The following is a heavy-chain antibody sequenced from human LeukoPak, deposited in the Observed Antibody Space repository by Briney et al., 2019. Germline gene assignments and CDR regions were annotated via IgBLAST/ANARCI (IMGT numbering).Heavy chain of an antibody. D-gene: IGHD3-16*01. V-gene: IGHV3-49*04. Sequence: SGGSLRLSCTASGFTFGNYAMSWVRQAPGKGLEWVGFIRSKAYGGTTEYAASVKGRFTISRDDSKSIAYLQMNSLKTEDTAVYYCTRGGGAMPDWGQGTLVTVSS. CDR2: IRSKAYGGTT. J-gene: IGHJ4*02. CDR1: GFTFGNYA. CDR3: TRGGGAMPD.